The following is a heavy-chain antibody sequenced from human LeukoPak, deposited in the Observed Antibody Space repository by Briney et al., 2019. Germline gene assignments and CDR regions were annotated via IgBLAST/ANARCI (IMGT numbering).Heavy chain of an antibody. J-gene: IGHJ5*02. D-gene: IGHD2-15*01. CDR1: GFTFSSYA. V-gene: IGHV3-23*01. CDR2: FSGSGGST. Sequence: PGGPLRLSCAASGFTFSSYAMSWVRQAPGKGLEWFSAFSGSGGSTYYADSVKGRFTISRDNSKNTLYLQMNSLRAEDTAVYYCAKDRILPNSWGQGTLVTVSS. CDR3: AKDRILPNS.